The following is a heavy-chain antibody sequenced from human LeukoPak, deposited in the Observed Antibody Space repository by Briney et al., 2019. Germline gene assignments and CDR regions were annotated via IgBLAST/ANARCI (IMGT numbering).Heavy chain of an antibody. CDR3: VLTGYYDFWSGPGH. Sequence: GGSLGLSCVVSGFTFSSYTMNWVRQGPGKGLEWVSSISGSSADIYYADSVKGRFTISRDNAKNSVYLQMNSLRAEDTSLYYCVLTGYYDFWSGPGHWGQGTLVTVSS. V-gene: IGHV3-21*01. D-gene: IGHD3-3*01. J-gene: IGHJ1*01. CDR2: ISGSSADI. CDR1: GFTFSSYT.